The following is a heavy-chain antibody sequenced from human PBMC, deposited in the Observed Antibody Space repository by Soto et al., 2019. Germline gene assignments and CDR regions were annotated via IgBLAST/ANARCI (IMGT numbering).Heavy chain of an antibody. J-gene: IGHJ6*02. CDR3: ARDRITIFDRDDMDV. CDR1: GYTFRNYG. V-gene: IGHV1-18*01. Sequence: RASVKVSCKASGYTFRNYGISWVRQAPGQGLEWMGWISPYSGDTKYAQKVQGRVTMTTDTSTSTTYMEVRSLRFDDTAVYYCARDRITIFDRDDMDVWGQGTTVTVSS. D-gene: IGHD3-3*01. CDR2: ISPYSGDT.